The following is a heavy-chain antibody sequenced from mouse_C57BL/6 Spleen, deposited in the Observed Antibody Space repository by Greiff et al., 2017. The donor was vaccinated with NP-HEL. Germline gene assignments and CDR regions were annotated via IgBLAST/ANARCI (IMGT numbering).Heavy chain of an antibody. J-gene: IGHJ3*01. CDR2: IRSKSNNYAT. Sequence: EVQVVESGGGLVQPKGSLKLSCAASGFSFNTYAMNWVRQAPGKGLEWVARIRSKSNNYATYYADSVKDRFTISRDDSESMLYLQMNNLKTEDTAMYYCVRISYDYDVAYWGQGTLVTVSA. CDR3: VRISYDYDVAY. V-gene: IGHV10-1*01. CDR1: GFSFNTYA. D-gene: IGHD2-4*01.